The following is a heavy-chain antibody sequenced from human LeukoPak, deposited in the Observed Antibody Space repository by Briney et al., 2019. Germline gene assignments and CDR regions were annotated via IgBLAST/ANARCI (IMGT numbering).Heavy chain of an antibody. V-gene: IGHV1-2*02. CDR2: INPNSGGT. D-gene: IGHD3-10*01. Sequence: ASVKVSCKASGCTFTGYYMHWVRQAPGQGLEWMGWINPNSGGTNYAQKFQGRVTMTRDTSISTAYMELSRLRSDDTAVYYCARGQYYYGSGSYASGFDPWGQGTLVTVSS. J-gene: IGHJ5*02. CDR3: ARGQYYYGSGSYASGFDP. CDR1: GCTFTGYY.